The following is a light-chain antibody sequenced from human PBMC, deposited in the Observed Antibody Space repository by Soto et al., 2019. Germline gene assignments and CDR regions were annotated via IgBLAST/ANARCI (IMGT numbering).Light chain of an antibody. V-gene: IGKV2-30*01. CDR1: QSLLYSDGKTF. CDR2: EVS. CDR3: MQGTHWPLT. Sequence: VVMTQCPLSLPXTLGQPASVSCRSSQSLLYSDGKTFLTWFHQRPGQAPRRLIYEVSNRDSGVPDRFSGSGSGTDFTLKISRVEAEDVGLYYCMQGTHWPLTFGGGTKVDIK. J-gene: IGKJ4*01.